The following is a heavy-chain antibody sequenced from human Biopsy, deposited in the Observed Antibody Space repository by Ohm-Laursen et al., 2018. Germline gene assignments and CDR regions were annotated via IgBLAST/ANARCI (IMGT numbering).Heavy chain of an antibody. Sequence: SDTLSLTCTVSGGSFTGHYWSWIRQPPGKGLEWIGNIFYSANTYYNPSLKSRVTISVDTSKNQFSLKLSSVTAADTAVYYCARLGSGDYFPTFFDFWGQGALVTVSS. CDR3: ARLGSGDYFPTFFDF. V-gene: IGHV4-59*06. CDR1: GGSFTGHY. J-gene: IGHJ4*02. CDR2: IFYSANT. D-gene: IGHD5-12*01.